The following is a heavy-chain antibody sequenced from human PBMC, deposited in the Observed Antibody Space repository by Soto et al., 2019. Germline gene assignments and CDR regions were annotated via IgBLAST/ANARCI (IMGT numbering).Heavy chain of an antibody. CDR2: ISYSGTT. J-gene: IGHJ5*02. CDR3: GAAHIGVAVRNWFDP. V-gene: IGHV4-31*11. D-gene: IGHD6-19*01. Sequence: SETLSLTCAVSGGSISSGGHYWSWIRQHPGKGLEFMGYISYSGTTYYNPSLKSRLTLLIDTSENQFSLKLRSVTAADTAVYYCGAAHIGVAVRNWFDPWGQGTLVTVSS. CDR1: GGSISSGGHY.